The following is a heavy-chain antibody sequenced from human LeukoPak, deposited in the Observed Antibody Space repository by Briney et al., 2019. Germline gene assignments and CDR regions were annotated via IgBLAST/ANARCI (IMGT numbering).Heavy chain of an antibody. D-gene: IGHD3-22*01. V-gene: IGHV3-53*01. Sequence: GGSLRLSCAASGFTVSSNYMSWVRQAPGKGLEWVSVFYSGSSTYYADSVKGRSTISRDNSKNTLYLQMNSLRAEDTAVYYCAREDYYDSSGYGAFDIWGQGTMVTVSS. CDR1: GFTVSSNY. CDR2: FYSGSST. CDR3: AREDYYDSSGYGAFDI. J-gene: IGHJ3*02.